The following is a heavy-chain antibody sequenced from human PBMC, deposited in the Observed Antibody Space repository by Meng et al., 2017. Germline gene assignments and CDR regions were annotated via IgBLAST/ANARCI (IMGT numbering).Heavy chain of an antibody. CDR1: GGSFSGYY. CDR3: ARGPRKYHYYYYSGMDV. J-gene: IGHJ6*02. Sequence: GSLRLSCAVYGGSFSGYYWSWIRQPPGKGLEWIGEINHSGSTNYNPSLKSRVTISVDTSKNQFSLKLSSVTAADTAVYYGARGPRKYHYYYYSGMDVWGQGTTVTVSS. CDR2: INHSGST. D-gene: IGHD2-2*02. V-gene: IGHV4-34*01.